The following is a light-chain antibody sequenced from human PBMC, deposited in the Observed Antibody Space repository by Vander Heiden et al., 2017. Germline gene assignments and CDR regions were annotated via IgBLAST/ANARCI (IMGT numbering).Light chain of an antibody. V-gene: IGKV1-12*01. CDR2: DAS. Sequence: DIQMTQSPSSVSASVGDRVTITCRASQAISSWLAWYQHKPGKAPKLLIYDASNLQSGVPSRFSASSSGTDYTLTISNLQAEDCATYYCQQADSFPLTFGGGTKVEIK. CDR3: QQADSFPLT. CDR1: QAISSW. J-gene: IGKJ4*01.